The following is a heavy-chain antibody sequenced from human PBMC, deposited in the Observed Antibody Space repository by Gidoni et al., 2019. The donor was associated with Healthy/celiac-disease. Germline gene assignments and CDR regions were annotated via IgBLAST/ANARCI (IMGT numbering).Heavy chain of an antibody. D-gene: IGHD3-10*01. CDR3: ARDGGWFREGPTAGSGNWFDP. V-gene: IGHV1-69*01. Sequence: QVQLVQSGAEVKKPGSSVKVSCKASGGTFSSYAISWVRQAPGQGLEWMGGIIPIFGTANYAQKFQGRVTITADESTSTAYMELSSLRSEDTAVYYCARDGGWFREGPTAGSGNWFDPWGQGTLVTVSS. J-gene: IGHJ5*02. CDR2: IIPIFGTA. CDR1: GGTFSSYA.